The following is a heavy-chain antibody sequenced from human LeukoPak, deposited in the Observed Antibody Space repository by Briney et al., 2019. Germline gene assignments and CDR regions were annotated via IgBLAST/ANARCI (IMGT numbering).Heavy chain of an antibody. V-gene: IGHV4-61*02. J-gene: IGHJ4*02. CDR3: ARESIAARLGSWCDY. Sequence: SETLSLTCTVSGGSTSGGSYYWSWIRQPAGKGLEWIGRIYTSGSTNYNPSLESRVTISVDTSKNQFSLKPSSVTAADTAVYYCARESIAARLGSWCDYWGQGTLVTVSS. CDR1: GGSTSGGSYY. CDR2: IYTSGST. D-gene: IGHD6-6*01.